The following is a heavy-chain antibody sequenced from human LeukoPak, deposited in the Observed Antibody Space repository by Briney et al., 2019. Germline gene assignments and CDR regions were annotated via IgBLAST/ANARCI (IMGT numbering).Heavy chain of an antibody. D-gene: IGHD2-2*01. CDR2: ISSSSSYI. Sequence: GGSLRLSCAASGFTFSSYSMNWVRQAPGKGLEWVSSISSSSSYIYYADSVKGRFTISRDNAKNSLYLQMNSLRAEDMAVYYCASDIVVVPAPRDYWGQGTLVTVSS. J-gene: IGHJ4*02. CDR3: ASDIVVVPAPRDY. V-gene: IGHV3-21*01. CDR1: GFTFSSYS.